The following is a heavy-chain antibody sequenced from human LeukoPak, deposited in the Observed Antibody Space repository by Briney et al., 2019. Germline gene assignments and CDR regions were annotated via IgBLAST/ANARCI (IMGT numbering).Heavy chain of an antibody. V-gene: IGHV3-21*01. CDR1: GFTFSSYW. D-gene: IGHD3-22*01. J-gene: IGHJ4*02. CDR3: ARARSYDSSGSGIWYFDY. CDR2: ISSSSSYI. Sequence: GGSLRLSCAASGFTFSSYWMSWVRQAPGKGLEWVSSISSSSSYIYYADSVKGRFTISRDNAKNSLYLQMNSLRAEDTAVYYCARARSYDSSGSGIWYFDYWGQGTLVTVSS.